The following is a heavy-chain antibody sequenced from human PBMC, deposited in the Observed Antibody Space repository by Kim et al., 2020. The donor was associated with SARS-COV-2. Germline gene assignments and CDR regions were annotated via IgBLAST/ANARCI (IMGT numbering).Heavy chain of an antibody. D-gene: IGHD5-12*01. V-gene: IGHV3-49*04. CDR2: IRSKAYGGTT. J-gene: IGHJ3*02. CDR1: GFTFGDYA. Sequence: GGSLRLSCIVSGFTFGDYAMSWVRQAPGKGLEWVGFIRSKAYGGTTEYAASVKGRFTISRDDSKSIAYLQMNSLKTEDTAVYYCTREADLRGAFDIWGQGTMVTVSS. CDR3: TREADLRGAFDI.